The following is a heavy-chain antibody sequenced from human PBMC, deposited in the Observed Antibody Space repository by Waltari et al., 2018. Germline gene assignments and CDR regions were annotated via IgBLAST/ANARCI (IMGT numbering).Heavy chain of an antibody. D-gene: IGHD2-21*02. Sequence: QVQLQQWGAGLLKPSETLSLTCAVYGGSFSGYYWSWIRQPPGKGLEWIGEINHSGSTNYNPSLKSRVTISVDTSKNQFSLKLSSVTAADTALYYCARGLERRLVTYVPYYYYYMDVWGKGTTVTVSS. CDR3: ARGLERRLVTYVPYYYYYMDV. V-gene: IGHV4-34*01. CDR1: GGSFSGYY. J-gene: IGHJ6*03. CDR2: INHSGST.